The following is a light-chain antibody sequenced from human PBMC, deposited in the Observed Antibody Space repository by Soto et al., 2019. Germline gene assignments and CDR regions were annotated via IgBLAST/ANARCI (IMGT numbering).Light chain of an antibody. CDR1: QSLSSY. V-gene: IGKV1-39*01. J-gene: IGKJ2*01. CDR3: QQTHSTPRT. Sequence: DIQMTQSPSSLSASVGDRVTITCRASQSLSSYLNWYQQKPGKAPKLLIYATSTLQSGVPSRFSSSGSGTDFTLTISSLQPEDFATYYCQQTHSTPRTFGQGTKLEIK. CDR2: ATS.